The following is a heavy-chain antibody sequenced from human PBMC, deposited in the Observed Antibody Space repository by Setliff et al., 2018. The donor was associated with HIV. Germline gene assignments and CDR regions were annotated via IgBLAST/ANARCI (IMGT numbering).Heavy chain of an antibody. CDR3: ARDARGGSGWYFDY. Sequence: ASVKVPCKASGYTFTSYAMHWVRQAPGQRLEWMGWINAGNGNTKYSQKFQGRVTITRDTSASTAYMELSSLRSEDTAVYYCARDARGGSGWYFDYWGQGTLVTAPQ. J-gene: IGHJ4*02. CDR1: GYTFTSYA. V-gene: IGHV1-3*01. CDR2: INAGNGNT. D-gene: IGHD6-19*01.